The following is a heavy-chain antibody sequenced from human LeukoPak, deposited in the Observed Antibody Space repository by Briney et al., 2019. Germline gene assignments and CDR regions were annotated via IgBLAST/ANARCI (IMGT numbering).Heavy chain of an antibody. CDR1: GYSISSGYY. CDR2: IYHSGST. V-gene: IGHV4-38-2*02. Sequence: SETLSLTCTVSGYSISSGYYWGWIRQPPGKGLEWIGSIYHSGSTYYNPSLKSRVTISVDTSKNQFSLKLSSVTAADTAVYYCARQRGYSSSPDFWGQGTLVTVSS. CDR3: ARQRGYSSSPDF. J-gene: IGHJ4*02. D-gene: IGHD6-13*01.